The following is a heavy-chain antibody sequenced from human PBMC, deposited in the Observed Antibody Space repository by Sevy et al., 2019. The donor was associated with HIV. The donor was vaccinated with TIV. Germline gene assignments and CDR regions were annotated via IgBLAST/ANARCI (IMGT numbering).Heavy chain of an antibody. CDR1: GFTFSNYD. V-gene: IGHV3-48*01. Sequence: GGSLRLSCAASGFTFSNYDMNWVRQAPGKGVEWVSYISSDSSRIYYADSVKGRFTISRDNAKNSLYLQMNSLRAEDTAVYYCARGSSSWPLRWFDPWGQGTLVTVSS. J-gene: IGHJ5*02. CDR3: ARGSSSWPLRWFDP. CDR2: ISSDSSRI. D-gene: IGHD6-13*01.